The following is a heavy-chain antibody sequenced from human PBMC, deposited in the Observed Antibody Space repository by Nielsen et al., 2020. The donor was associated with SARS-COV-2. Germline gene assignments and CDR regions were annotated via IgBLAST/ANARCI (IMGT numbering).Heavy chain of an antibody. Sequence: GESLKISCAASGFVVSSNYLTWVRQAPGKGLEWVSVIYSGGSTYYADSVKGRFTISRDNSKNTLYLQMNSLRAEDTAVYFCARDRGDYGGHIDYWGQGTLVTVSS. CDR2: IYSGGST. V-gene: IGHV3-66*01. D-gene: IGHD4-23*01. CDR3: ARDRGDYGGHIDY. J-gene: IGHJ4*02. CDR1: GFVVSSNY.